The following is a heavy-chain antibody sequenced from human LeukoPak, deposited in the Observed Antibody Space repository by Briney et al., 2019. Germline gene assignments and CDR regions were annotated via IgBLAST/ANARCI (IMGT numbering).Heavy chain of an antibody. CDR3: ARVLLGFGERPGGYGMDV. Sequence: PGRSLRLSCAASGFTFSSYAMLWVRQAPGKGPERVAVISYDGSNKYYADSVKGRFTISRDNSKNTLYLQMNSLRAEDTAVYYCARVLLGFGERPGGYGMDVWGQGTTVTVSS. CDR2: ISYDGSNK. D-gene: IGHD3-10*01. J-gene: IGHJ6*02. CDR1: GFTFSSYA. V-gene: IGHV3-30-3*01.